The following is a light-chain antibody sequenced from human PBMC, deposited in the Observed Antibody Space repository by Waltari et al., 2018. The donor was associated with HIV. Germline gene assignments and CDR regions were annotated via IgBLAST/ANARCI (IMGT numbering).Light chain of an antibody. J-gene: IGLJ2*01. Sequence: QSALTQPPSAPGPPGQSVTFSCTGTSRDVGAYNFTSWYQHHPGKAPKLIIYGVNRRPSGVPDRFSGSKSGNTASLTVSGLQADDEADYYCSSYAGPNHLLFGGGTKLTVL. V-gene: IGLV2-8*01. CDR1: SRDVGAYNF. CDR2: GVN. CDR3: SSYAGPNHLL.